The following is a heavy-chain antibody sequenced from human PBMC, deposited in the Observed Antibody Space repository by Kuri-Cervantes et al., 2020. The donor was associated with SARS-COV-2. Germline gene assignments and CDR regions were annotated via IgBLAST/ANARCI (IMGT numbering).Heavy chain of an antibody. D-gene: IGHD5-18*01. CDR1: GGSVSSGTKF. V-gene: IGHV4-61*03. CDR3: ARKSGYSYNSNLDT. J-gene: IGHJ5*02. CDR2: IYHSGAT. Sequence: SQTLSLTCAVSGGSVSSGTKFWSWIRQPPGKGLEWIGYIYHSGATNYNPSLESRVTISVDTSKNHFSLKLNSVTAADTAVYYCARKSGYSYNSNLDTWGPGTLVTVSS.